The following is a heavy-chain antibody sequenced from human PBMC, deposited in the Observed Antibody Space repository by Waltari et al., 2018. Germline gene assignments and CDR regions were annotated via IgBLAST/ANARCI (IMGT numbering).Heavy chain of an antibody. CDR1: GFTFSSYG. CDR3: ARPLATVTTGPANY. J-gene: IGHJ4*02. D-gene: IGHD4-17*01. CDR2: IWYDGMNK. V-gene: IGHV3-33*01. Sequence: QVQLVESGGGVVQPGRSLRLSCAASGFTFSSYGMHWVRQAPGKGLEWVAVIWYDGMNKYYADSVKGRFTISRDNSKNTLYLQMNSLRAEDTAVYYCARPLATVTTGPANYWGQGTLVTVSS.